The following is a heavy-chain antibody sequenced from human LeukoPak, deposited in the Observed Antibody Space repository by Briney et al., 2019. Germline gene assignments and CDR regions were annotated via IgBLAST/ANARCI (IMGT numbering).Heavy chain of an antibody. D-gene: IGHD3-22*01. V-gene: IGHV3-21*01. Sequence: PGGSLRLSCAASGFTFSSYSMNWVRQAPGKGLEWVSSISSSSSYIYYADSVKGRFTISRDNAKNSLYLQINSLRAEDTAVYYCARSGYYDSSEGAFDIWGQGTMVTVSS. CDR2: ISSSSSYI. CDR1: GFTFSSYS. CDR3: ARSGYYDSSEGAFDI. J-gene: IGHJ3*02.